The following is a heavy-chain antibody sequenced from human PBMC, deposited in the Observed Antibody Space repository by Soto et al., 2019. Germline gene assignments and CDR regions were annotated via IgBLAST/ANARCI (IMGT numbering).Heavy chain of an antibody. D-gene: IGHD3-3*01. V-gene: IGHV1-3*01. CDR2: INAGNGNT. Sequence: ASVKVSCKASGYTFTSYAMHWVRQAPGQRLEWMGWINAGNGNTKYSQKFQGRVTITRDTSASTAYMELSSLRSEDTAVYYCARQLIDFWSGYYSEAYFDYWGQGTLVTVSS. CDR1: GYTFTSYA. J-gene: IGHJ4*02. CDR3: ARQLIDFWSGYYSEAYFDY.